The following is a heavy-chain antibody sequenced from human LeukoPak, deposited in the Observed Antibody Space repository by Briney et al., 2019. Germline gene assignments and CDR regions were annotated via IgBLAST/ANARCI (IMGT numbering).Heavy chain of an antibody. Sequence: PSETLSLTCTVSGGSISSYYWSWIRQPPGEGLEWIGYIYYSGSTNYNPSLKSRVTISVDTSKNQFSLKLSSVTAADTAVYYCARETMITFGGVIVVSDAFDIWGQGTMVTVSS. D-gene: IGHD3-16*02. CDR2: IYYSGST. J-gene: IGHJ3*02. CDR3: ARETMITFGGVIVVSDAFDI. CDR1: GGSISSYY. V-gene: IGHV4-59*01.